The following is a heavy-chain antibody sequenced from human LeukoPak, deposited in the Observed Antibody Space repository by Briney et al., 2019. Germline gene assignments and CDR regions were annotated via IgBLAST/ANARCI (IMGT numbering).Heavy chain of an antibody. Sequence: ASVKVSCKASGYTFTSYGISWVRQAPGQGLEWMGWMNPNSGNTGYAQKFQGRVTMTRNTPISTACMELSSLRSEDTAVYYCARGGWLQLSPYDYWGQGTLVTVSS. CDR1: GYTFTSYG. J-gene: IGHJ4*02. D-gene: IGHD5-24*01. CDR2: MNPNSGNT. CDR3: ARGGWLQLSPYDY. V-gene: IGHV1-8*02.